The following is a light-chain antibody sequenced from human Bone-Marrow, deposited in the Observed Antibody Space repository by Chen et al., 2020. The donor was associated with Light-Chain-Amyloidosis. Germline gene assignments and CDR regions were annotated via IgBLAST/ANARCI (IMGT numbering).Light chain of an antibody. CDR1: SGEVGTYNY. V-gene: IGLV2-14*01. Sequence: QSALTQPASLSASPGPSITISCTGTSGEVGTYNYVSWYQQHPGKAPKVMIYAVSNRHAGVSDRFSGSKSGNTAYLTISGLQAEDEADEYCSSFTSSSSYVFGPGTKVTVL. CDR2: AVS. J-gene: IGLJ1*01. CDR3: SSFTSSSSYV.